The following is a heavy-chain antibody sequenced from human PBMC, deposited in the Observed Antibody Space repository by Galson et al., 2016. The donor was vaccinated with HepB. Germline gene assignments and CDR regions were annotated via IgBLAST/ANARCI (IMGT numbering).Heavy chain of an antibody. D-gene: IGHD4-23*01. CDR1: GFTFSSYG. J-gene: IGHJ6*02. Sequence: SLRLSCAASGFTFSSYGMNWIRQAPGKGLEWVSYISRGSGTIYYADSVRGPFTVSRDNARNSLYLQMNSLRDEDTAVYYCATSDSGGDTFVDVWGQGTTVIVTS. V-gene: IGHV3-48*02. CDR3: ATSDSGGDTFVDV. CDR2: ISRGSGTI.